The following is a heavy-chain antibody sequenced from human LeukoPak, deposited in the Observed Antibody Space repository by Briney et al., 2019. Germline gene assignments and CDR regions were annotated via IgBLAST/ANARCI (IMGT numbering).Heavy chain of an antibody. D-gene: IGHD3-10*01. V-gene: IGHV1-18*01. CDR2: ISTYNNNT. J-gene: IGHJ6*03. Sequence: GASVKVSCKASGYTFTSYGISWVRQAPGQGLEWLGWISTYNNNTHYAQKFQGRVTMTRYTSISTAYMELSRLRSDDTAVYYCARADIVKTMVRGVTAAPAYYYYYYYMDVWGKGTTVTVSS. CDR3: ARADIVKTMVRGVTAAPAYYYYYYYMDV. CDR1: GYTFTSYG.